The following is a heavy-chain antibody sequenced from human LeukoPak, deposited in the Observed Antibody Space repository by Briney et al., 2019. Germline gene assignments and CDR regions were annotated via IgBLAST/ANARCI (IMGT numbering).Heavy chain of an antibody. J-gene: IGHJ4*02. CDR2: IHYSGCT. CDR3: ARYGITIVRGGKYYFDS. V-gene: IGHV4-59*08. D-gene: IGHD3-10*01. CDR1: GGSISGYY. Sequence: WETLSLTCAVSGGSISGYYWSWIRQPPGKGLEWVGYIHYSGCTNYYPYLNSRVNISVDNFKKHFSLRLSSVTAADTAVYYGARYGITIVRGGKYYFDSWGQGTLVTVSS.